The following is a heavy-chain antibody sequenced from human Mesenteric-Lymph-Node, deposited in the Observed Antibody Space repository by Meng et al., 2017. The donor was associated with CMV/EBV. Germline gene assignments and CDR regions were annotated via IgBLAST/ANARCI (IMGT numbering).Heavy chain of an antibody. CDR3: ASPGGMYFYKY. J-gene: IGHJ4*02. D-gene: IGHD1-26*01. V-gene: IGHV4-39*01. CDR2: IYYSGST. Sequence: SETLSLTCTVSGGSISSSDSYWGWIRQPPGKGLEWIGSIYYSGSTYYNPSLKSRVTISVDTSKNQFSLKLSSVTAADTAMYYCASPGGMYFYKYWGQGTLVTVSS. CDR1: GGSISSSDSY.